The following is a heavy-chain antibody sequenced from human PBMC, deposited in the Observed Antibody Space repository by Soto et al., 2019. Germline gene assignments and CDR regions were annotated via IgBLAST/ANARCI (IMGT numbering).Heavy chain of an antibody. CDR2: IYYSGST. CDR1: GGSINNGDYY. J-gene: IGHJ4*02. CDR3: ARHELVGGLYYFDY. D-gene: IGHD6-13*01. V-gene: IGHV4-39*01. Sequence: PSETLSLTCTVSGGSINNGDYYWRWVRQPPGKGLEWIGSIYYSGSTYYNPSLKSRVTISVDTSKNQFSLKLSSVTAADTAVYYCARHELVGGLYYFDYWGQGTLVTVSS.